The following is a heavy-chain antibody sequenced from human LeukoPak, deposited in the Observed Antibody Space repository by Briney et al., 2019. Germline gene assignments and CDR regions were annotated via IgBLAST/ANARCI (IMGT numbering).Heavy chain of an antibody. D-gene: IGHD2-2*01. J-gene: IGHJ4*02. V-gene: IGHV1-69*13. CDR1: GGTFSSYA. CDR3: ARGRAQYQLLRFDY. Sequence: SVKVSCKASGGTFSSYAISWVRQAPGQGLEWMGGIIPIFSTANYAQKFQGRVTITADESTSTAYMELSSLRSEDTAVYYCARGRAQYQLLRFDYWGQGALVTVSS. CDR2: IIPIFSTA.